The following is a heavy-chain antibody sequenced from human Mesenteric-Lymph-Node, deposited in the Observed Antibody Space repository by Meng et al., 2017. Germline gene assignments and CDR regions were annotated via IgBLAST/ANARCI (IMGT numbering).Heavy chain of an antibody. V-gene: IGHV3-23*01. CDR3: AKDRDVPDLTDLYYFDY. CDR1: YD. J-gene: IGHJ4*02. D-gene: IGHD3-10*02. Sequence: YDMYWVRLAPGKGLEWVSGISRTVDRTYYADSVKGRFTISRDNSKNTLYLQMSSLTADDTAIYFCAKDRDVPDLTDLYYFDYWGQGVLVTVSS. CDR2: ISRTVDRT.